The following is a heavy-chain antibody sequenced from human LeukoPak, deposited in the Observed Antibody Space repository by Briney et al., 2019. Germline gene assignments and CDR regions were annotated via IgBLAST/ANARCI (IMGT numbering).Heavy chain of an antibody. J-gene: IGHJ3*02. CDR1: GFTFSNYW. CDR2: LNPDGSST. D-gene: IGHD6-19*01. V-gene: IGHV3-74*01. Sequence: GGSLRLSCAASGFTFSNYWMHWVRQTPGKGLVWVSRLNPDGSSTNYADSVKGRFTISRDNAKNTLYLQMNSLRAEDTAVYYCARGRTAVAVPTGGAFDIWGQGTMVTVSS. CDR3: ARGRTAVAVPTGGAFDI.